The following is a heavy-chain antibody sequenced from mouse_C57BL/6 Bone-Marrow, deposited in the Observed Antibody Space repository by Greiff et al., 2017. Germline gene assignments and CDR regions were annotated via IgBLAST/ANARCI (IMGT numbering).Heavy chain of an antibody. CDR3: AIYPRYSGSSYDAMDY. D-gene: IGHD1-1*01. CDR2: IYPRSGNT. Sequence: QVQLQQSGAELARPGASVKLSCKASGYTFTSYGISWVKQRTGQGLEWIGEIYPRSGNTYYNEKFKGQATLAADKSSSTAYMELRSLTSEDSAVYVCAIYPRYSGSSYDAMDYWGQGTSVTVSS. CDR1: GYTFTSYG. J-gene: IGHJ4*01. V-gene: IGHV1-81*01.